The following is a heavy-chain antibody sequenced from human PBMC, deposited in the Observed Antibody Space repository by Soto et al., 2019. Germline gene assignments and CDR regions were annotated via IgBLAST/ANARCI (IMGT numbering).Heavy chain of an antibody. CDR2: IKEDGSEI. CDR1: GFTFSNYW. CDR3: ARGKWNYVH. J-gene: IGHJ4*02. Sequence: EVQLVESGGGLVQPGGSLRLSCAASGFTFSNYWMSWVRQAPGKGLEWVANIKEDGSEIYYVGSVKGRFTISRDNAKNSLHLQMNSLGAEDTAVYYCARGKWNYVHWGQGTLVTVSS. V-gene: IGHV3-7*04. D-gene: IGHD1-7*01.